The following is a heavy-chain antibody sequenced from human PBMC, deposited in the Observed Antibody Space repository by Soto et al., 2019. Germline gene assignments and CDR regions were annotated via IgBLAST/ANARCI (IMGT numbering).Heavy chain of an antibody. CDR2: FIPVYRTL. J-gene: IGHJ4*02. Sequence: QVQLVQSGAEVKKPGSSVKVSCKASGGSFGNSAINWVRQTPGQVLEWLGGFIPVYRTLNYAQKFQGRVTITADESTGTAFMTLSRLASDDTAVYYCATGVIWIGYFTVDSWGQGTRVTVSS. D-gene: IGHD3-3*01. V-gene: IGHV1-69*01. CDR1: GGSFGNSA. CDR3: ATGVIWIGYFTVDS.